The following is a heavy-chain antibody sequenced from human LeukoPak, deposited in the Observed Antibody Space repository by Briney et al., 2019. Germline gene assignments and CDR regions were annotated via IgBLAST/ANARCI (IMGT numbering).Heavy chain of an antibody. D-gene: IGHD3-3*01. CDR2: MNPNSGNT. V-gene: IGHV1-8*01. CDR3: ARGLHYDFSSGYPYYYYYGMDV. Sequence: ASVKVSCKASGYTFTSYDINRVRQATGQGLEWMGWMNPNSGNTGYAQKFQGRVTMTRNTSISTAYMELISLRSEDTAVYYCARGLHYDFSSGYPYYYYYGMDVWGQGTTVTVSS. CDR1: GYTFTSYD. J-gene: IGHJ6*02.